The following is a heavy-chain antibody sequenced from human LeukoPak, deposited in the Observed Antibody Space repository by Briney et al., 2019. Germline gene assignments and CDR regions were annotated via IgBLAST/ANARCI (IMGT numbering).Heavy chain of an antibody. CDR1: GFTFSSYA. Sequence: GGSLRLSCAASGFTFSSYAMSWVRQAPGKGLEWVSSINSGSTYTYYTESVKGRFTVSRDNAKNSLFLQTNSLRAEDTAIYYCARSLTTLTYEGYWGQGTLVTVSS. CDR2: INSGSTYT. J-gene: IGHJ4*02. D-gene: IGHD1-1*01. V-gene: IGHV3-21*01. CDR3: ARSLTTLTYEGY.